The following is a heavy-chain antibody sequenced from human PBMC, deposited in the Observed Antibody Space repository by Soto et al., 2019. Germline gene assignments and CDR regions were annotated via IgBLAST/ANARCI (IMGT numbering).Heavy chain of an antibody. J-gene: IGHJ4*02. V-gene: IGHV1-69*01. D-gene: IGHD5-12*01. CDR2: IIPIFGTA. CDR1: GGTFSSYA. Sequence: QVQLVQSGAEVKKPGSSVKVSCKASGGTFSSYAISWVRQAPGQGLEWMGGIIPIFGTANYAQKFQGRVTITADESTSTAYMELSSLISEDTAVYYCASLGAKEMATITPYFDYWGQGTLVTVSS. CDR3: ASLGAKEMATITPYFDY.